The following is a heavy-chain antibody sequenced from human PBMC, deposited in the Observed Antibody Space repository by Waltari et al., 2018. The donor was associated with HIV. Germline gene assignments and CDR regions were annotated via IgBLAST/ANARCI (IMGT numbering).Heavy chain of an antibody. CDR3: ARGYSSSRWIPLYH. D-gene: IGHD6-6*01. CDR1: GFTFATFG. V-gene: IGHV3-33*01. Sequence: QVQLVESGGGAVQPGTSLTLSCAVSGFTFATFGIHWVCQSPGKGLEWLAVFWSDGVEISYADSVKGRFTISKDSSQKTLYLHLTSLRAEDTALYYCARGYSSSRWIPLYHWGRGTLVTVSS. J-gene: IGHJ4*02. CDR2: FWSDGVEI.